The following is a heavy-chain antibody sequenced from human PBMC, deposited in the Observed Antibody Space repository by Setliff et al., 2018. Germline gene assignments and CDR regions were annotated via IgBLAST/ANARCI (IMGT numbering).Heavy chain of an antibody. CDR2: ISYSSGSI. CDR3: ARAHRYFSDTSGYFYDQGRSAFDV. J-gene: IGHJ3*01. V-gene: IGHV3-48*04. CDR1: GFTFSSYS. D-gene: IGHD3-22*01. Sequence: PGGSLRLSCAASGFTFSSYSMNWVRQAPGKGLEWVAHISYSSGSISYADSVKGRFTISRDNAKNSLYLQMNSLGAEDTALYYCARAHRYFSDTSGYFYDQGRSAFDVWGQGTMVTVSS.